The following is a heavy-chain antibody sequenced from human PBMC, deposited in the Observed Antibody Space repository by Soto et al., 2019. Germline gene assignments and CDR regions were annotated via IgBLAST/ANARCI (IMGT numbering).Heavy chain of an antibody. Sequence: QVQLVESGGGLVKPGGSLRLSCAASGFTFSDYYMSWIRQAPGKGLEWVSYISSSSSYTNYADSVKGRFTISRDNAKNSLCLQMNSLRAEDTAVYYCARMAARNYGMDVWGQGTTVTVSS. D-gene: IGHD6-6*01. CDR3: ARMAARNYGMDV. CDR1: GFTFSDYY. J-gene: IGHJ6*02. V-gene: IGHV3-11*06. CDR2: ISSSSSYT.